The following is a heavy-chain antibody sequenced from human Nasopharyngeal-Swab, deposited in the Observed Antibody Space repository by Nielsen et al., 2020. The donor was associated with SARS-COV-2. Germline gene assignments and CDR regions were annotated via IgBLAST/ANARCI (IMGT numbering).Heavy chain of an antibody. Sequence: SETLSLTCTVSGGSISSGGYYWSWIRQHPGKGLEWIGYIYYSGSTYYNPSLKSRVTISVDTSKNQFSLKLSSVTAADTAVYYCARAITPELLWFGELADAFDIWGQGTMVTVSS. CDR2: IYYSGST. CDR3: ARAITPELLWFGELADAFDI. V-gene: IGHV4-31*03. D-gene: IGHD3-10*01. J-gene: IGHJ3*02. CDR1: GGSISSGGYY.